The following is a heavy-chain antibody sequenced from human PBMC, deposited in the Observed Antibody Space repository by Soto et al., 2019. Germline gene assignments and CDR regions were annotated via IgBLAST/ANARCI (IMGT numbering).Heavy chain of an antibody. V-gene: IGHV3-30*09. CDR2: ISYDGSDK. Sequence: VQLVESGRGEVQPGRSLRLSCAASGFTYTDFALHWVRQAPGKGLEWVAIISYDGSDKYYADSVKGRFAISRDNPKNTLYLEMNSLRPEDTAVYFCARRAWDSYYAIDVWGQGTTVTVFS. D-gene: IGHD3-22*01. CDR3: ARRAWDSYYAIDV. CDR1: GFTYTDFA. J-gene: IGHJ6*02.